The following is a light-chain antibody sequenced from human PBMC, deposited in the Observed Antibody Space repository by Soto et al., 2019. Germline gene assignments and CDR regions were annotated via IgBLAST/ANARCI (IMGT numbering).Light chain of an antibody. Sequence: QSALTQPPSVSGTPGQRITISCSGDSSNIGDNFVYWYQQVPETAPKLLISRNDERPSGVPDRFSGSKSGTSASLAISGLRSEDEADYYCATWDDSFRGLFGGGTKLTVL. CDR2: RND. V-gene: IGLV1-47*01. J-gene: IGLJ3*02. CDR3: ATWDDSFRGL. CDR1: SSNIGDNF.